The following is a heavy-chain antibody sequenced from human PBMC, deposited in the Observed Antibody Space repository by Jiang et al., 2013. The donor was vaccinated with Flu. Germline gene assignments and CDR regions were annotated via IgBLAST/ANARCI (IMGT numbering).Heavy chain of an antibody. CDR2: ISSSSSYI. D-gene: IGHD5-18*01. J-gene: IGHJ4*02. CDR3: ARAPGRDSYGFLSPLNYFDY. CDR1: GFTFSSYS. Sequence: GGLVKPGGSLRLSCAASGFTFSSYSMNWVRQAPGKGLEWVSSISSSSSYIYYADSVKGRFTISRDNAKNSLYLQMNSLRAEDTAVYYCARAPGRDSYGFLSPLNYFDYWGQGTLVTVSS. V-gene: IGHV3-21*01.